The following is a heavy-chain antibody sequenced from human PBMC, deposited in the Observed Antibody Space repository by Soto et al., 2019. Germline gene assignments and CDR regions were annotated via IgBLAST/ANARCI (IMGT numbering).Heavy chain of an antibody. V-gene: IGHV3-74*01. CDR3: ARSPSPPRITMVRGVIGLFDY. Sequence: GESLKISCAASGFTFSSYWMHWVRQAPGKGLVWVSRINSDGSSTSYADSVKGRFTISRDNAKNTLYLQMNSLRAEDTAVYYCARSPSPPRITMVRGVIGLFDYWGQGTLVTVSS. CDR1: GFTFSSYW. D-gene: IGHD3-10*01. CDR2: INSDGSST. J-gene: IGHJ4*02.